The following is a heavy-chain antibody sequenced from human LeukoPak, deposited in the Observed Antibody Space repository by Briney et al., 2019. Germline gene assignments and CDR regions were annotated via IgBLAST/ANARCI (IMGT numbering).Heavy chain of an antibody. J-gene: IGHJ3*02. CDR1: GYSFTSYW. CDR3: ARTMEGIAAAGTAFDI. V-gene: IGHV5-51*01. D-gene: IGHD6-13*01. CDR2: IYPGDSDT. Sequence: GESPKISCKGSGYSFTSYWIGWVRQMPGKGLEWMGIIYPGDSDTRYSPSFQGQVTISADKSISTAYLQWSSLKASDTAMYYCARTMEGIAAAGTAFDIWGQGTMVTVSS.